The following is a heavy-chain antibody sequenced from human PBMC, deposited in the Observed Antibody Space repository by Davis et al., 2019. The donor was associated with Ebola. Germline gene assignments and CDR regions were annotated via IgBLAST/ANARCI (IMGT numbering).Heavy chain of an antibody. J-gene: IGHJ4*02. CDR2: IKSKTDGGTT. V-gene: IGHV3-15*01. CDR1: GFTFSNAW. D-gene: IGHD3-3*01. Sequence: GGSLRLSCAASGFTFSNAWMSWVRQAPGKGLEWVGRIKSKTDGGTTDYAAPVKGRFTISRDDSKNTLYLQMNSLKTEDTAVYYCTTDAGRITIFGVVIVSTSFDYWGQGTLVTVSS. CDR3: TTDAGRITIFGVVIVSTSFDY.